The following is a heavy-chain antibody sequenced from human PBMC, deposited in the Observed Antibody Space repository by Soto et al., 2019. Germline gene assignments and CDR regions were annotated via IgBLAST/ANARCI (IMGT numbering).Heavy chain of an antibody. J-gene: IGHJ3*02. CDR3: ARQSNYCGDDSAFDI. V-gene: IGHV4-61*01. CDR1: GGSVSSGSYY. D-gene: IGHD4-17*01. CDR2: IYYSGST. Sequence: QVQLQESGPGLVKPSETLSLTCTVSGGSVSSGSYYWSWIRQPPGKGLEWTGYIYYSGSTNYNPSLQSQVTQSVETSQQQFSQELDYVDAAETGVYYRARQSNYCGDDSAFDIWGQGTLVTVSS.